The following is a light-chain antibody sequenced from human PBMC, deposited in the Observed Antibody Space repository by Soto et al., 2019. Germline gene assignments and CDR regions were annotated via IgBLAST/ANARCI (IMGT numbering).Light chain of an antibody. Sequence: EIVLTQSPGTLSLSPGERATLSCRASQSVSDDSLAWYQHKPGQAPRLLMWGASNRAAGIPDRFSGSGSGTDFTLIISRLEPEDFAVYYCQQYGSSRDSFGQGTKLEIK. CDR1: QSVSDDS. J-gene: IGKJ2*01. CDR2: GAS. V-gene: IGKV3-20*01. CDR3: QQYGSSRDS.